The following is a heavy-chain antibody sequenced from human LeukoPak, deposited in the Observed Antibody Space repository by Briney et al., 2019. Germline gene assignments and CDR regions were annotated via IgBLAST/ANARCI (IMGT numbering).Heavy chain of an antibody. CDR3: ARDPERVQNGYYYYYYMDV. CDR2: ISSNGGST. V-gene: IGHV3-64*01. CDR1: GFTSSSYA. Sequence: PGGSLRLSCAASGFTSSSYAMHWVRQAPGKGLEYVSAISSNGGSTYYANSVKGRFTISRDNSKNTLYLQMGSLRAEDMAVYYCARDPERVQNGYYYYYYMDVWGKGTTVTISS. J-gene: IGHJ6*03. D-gene: IGHD1-1*01.